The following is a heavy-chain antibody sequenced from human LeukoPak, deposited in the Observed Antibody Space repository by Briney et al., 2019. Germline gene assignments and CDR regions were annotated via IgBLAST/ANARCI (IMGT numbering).Heavy chain of an antibody. CDR1: GFTFSSYG. Sequence: GGSLRLSCAASGFTFSSYGMHWVRQAPGKGLEWVAVISYDGSNKYYADSVKGRFTISRDNSKNTLYLQINSLRAEDTAVYYCAKAVPGLDYWGQGTLVTVSS. V-gene: IGHV3-30*18. J-gene: IGHJ4*02. D-gene: IGHD3-9*01. CDR2: ISYDGSNK. CDR3: AKAVPGLDY.